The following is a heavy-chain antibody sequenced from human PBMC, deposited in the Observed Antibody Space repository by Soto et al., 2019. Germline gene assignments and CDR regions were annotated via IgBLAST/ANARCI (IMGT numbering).Heavy chain of an antibody. Sequence: GGALRLSCAASGFTFSSYAMHWVRQAPGKGLEWVAVISYDGSNKYYADSVKGRFTISRDNSKNTLYLQMNSLRAEDTAVYYCASIEQEWLVFDYWGQGTLVTVSS. V-gene: IGHV3-30-3*01. CDR1: GFTFSSYA. CDR2: ISYDGSNK. D-gene: IGHD6-19*01. CDR3: ASIEQEWLVFDY. J-gene: IGHJ4*02.